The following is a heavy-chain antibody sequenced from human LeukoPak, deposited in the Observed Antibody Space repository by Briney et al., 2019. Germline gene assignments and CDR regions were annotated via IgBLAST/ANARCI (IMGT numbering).Heavy chain of an antibody. CDR1: GGSISSGGYY. CDR3: ARNYGDYVSPWFDY. D-gene: IGHD4-17*01. CDR2: IYYSGST. V-gene: IGHV4-31*03. J-gene: IGHJ4*02. Sequence: PSQTLSLTCTVSGGSISSGGYYWSWIRQHPGKGLEWIGYIYYSGSTYYNPSFKSRVTISVDTSKNQFSLKLSSVTAADTAVYYCARNYGDYVSPWFDYWGQGTLVTVSS.